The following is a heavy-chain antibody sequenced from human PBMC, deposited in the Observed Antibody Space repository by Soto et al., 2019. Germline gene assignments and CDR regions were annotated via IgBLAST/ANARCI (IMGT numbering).Heavy chain of an antibody. J-gene: IGHJ6*03. CDR3: ARRWEYFYMAV. D-gene: IGHD1-26*01. Sequence: GGSLRLSCAASGFTFSNAWMSWVRQAPGKGLEWVSRINTDGTSPKYADSVKGRFTISRDNAKNTLYLQMNSLRDEDTAVYYCARRWEYFYMAVWGKGTTVTVSS. CDR1: GFTFSNAW. CDR2: INTDGTSP. V-gene: IGHV3-74*03.